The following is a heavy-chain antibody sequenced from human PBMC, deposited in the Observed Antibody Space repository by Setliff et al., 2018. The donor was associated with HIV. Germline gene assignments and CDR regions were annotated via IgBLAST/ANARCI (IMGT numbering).Heavy chain of an antibody. J-gene: IGHJ6*03. CDR3: ARGLAVAGKSYYSYYYMDV. CDR2: MNPNSGNT. Sequence: GASVKVSCKASGYTFTSYDINWGRQATGQGLEWMGWMNPNSGNTGYAQKFQGRVTMTRNTSISTAYMELSSLRSEDTAVYYCARGLAVAGKSYYSYYYMDVWGKGTTVTVSS. V-gene: IGHV1-8*01. D-gene: IGHD6-19*01. CDR1: GYTFTSYD.